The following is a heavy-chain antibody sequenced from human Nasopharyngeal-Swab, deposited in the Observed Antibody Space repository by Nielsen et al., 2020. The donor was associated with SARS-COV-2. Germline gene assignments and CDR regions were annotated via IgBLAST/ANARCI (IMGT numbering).Heavy chain of an antibody. CDR1: GYTFTRYY. J-gene: IGHJ4*02. Sequence: ASVKVSCKASGYTFTRYYMHWVRQAPGQGLEWMGIINPSGGSTSYAQKFQGRVKMTRDTSTSTLYMELSSLRFEDTAVYYYARGARFAVDYFDYWGQGTLVTVSS. V-gene: IGHV1-46*01. D-gene: IGHD6-19*01. CDR2: INPSGGST. CDR3: ARGARFAVDYFDY.